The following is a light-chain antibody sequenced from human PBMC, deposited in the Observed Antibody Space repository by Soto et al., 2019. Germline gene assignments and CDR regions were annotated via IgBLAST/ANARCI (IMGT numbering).Light chain of an antibody. V-gene: IGKV3D-20*02. Sequence: LKQSPGTLSLSPGERATLSCRPSQSVSSSYLAWYQQKPGQAPRPLIYGASSRATGIPDRFSGSGSGTDFTLTISSLEPEDFAVYYCQQRRSWPPTITFGQGTRLEIK. CDR2: GAS. CDR1: QSVSSSY. J-gene: IGKJ5*01. CDR3: QQRRSWPPTIT.